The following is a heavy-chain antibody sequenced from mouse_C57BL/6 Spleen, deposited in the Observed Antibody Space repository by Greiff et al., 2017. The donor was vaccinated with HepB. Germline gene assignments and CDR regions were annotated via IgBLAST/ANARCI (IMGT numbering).Heavy chain of an antibody. V-gene: IGHV5-6*02. D-gene: IGHD2-2*01. CDR3: ARRKVTTVYYYAMDY. CDR1: GFTFSSYG. J-gene: IGHJ4*01. CDR2: ISSGGSYT. Sequence: EVMLVESGGDLVKPGGSLKLSCAASGFTFSSYGMSWVRQTPDKRLEWVATISSGGSYTYYPDSVKGRSTISSNNAKNALYLQVRSLKSTDTAMYYCARRKVTTVYYYAMDYWGQGTSVTVSS.